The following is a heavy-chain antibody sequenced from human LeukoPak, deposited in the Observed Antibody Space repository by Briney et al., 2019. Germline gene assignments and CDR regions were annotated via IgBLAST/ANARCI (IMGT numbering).Heavy chain of an antibody. CDR1: GFTFSSYS. CDR2: IKQDGSEK. Sequence: GGSLRLSCAASGFTFSSYSMNWVRQAPGKGLEWVANIKQDGSEKYYVDSVKGRFTISRDNAKNSLYLQMNSLRAEDTAVYYCARPRGCGSSRCNNFDYWGQGTLVTVSS. D-gene: IGHD2-2*01. V-gene: IGHV3-7*01. J-gene: IGHJ4*02. CDR3: ARPRGCGSSRCNNFDY.